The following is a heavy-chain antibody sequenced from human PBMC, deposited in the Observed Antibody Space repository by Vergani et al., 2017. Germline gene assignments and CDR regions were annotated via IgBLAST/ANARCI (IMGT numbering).Heavy chain of an antibody. D-gene: IGHD3-9*01. V-gene: IGHV4-38-2*01. J-gene: IGHJ4*02. CDR2: IYRTGRT. Sequence: QLQLQESGPGLVKPSETLSLTCAVSGFSIDNGYYWDWIRQPPGKGLEWIGSIYRTGRTHFNPSLKSRVTISVDPSNNHFSLRLNSLTAADTAVYYCARRSGIVYDIFSGTQYFFDFWGQGTLVTVSS. CDR1: GFSIDNGYY. CDR3: ARRSGIVYDIFSGTQYFFDF.